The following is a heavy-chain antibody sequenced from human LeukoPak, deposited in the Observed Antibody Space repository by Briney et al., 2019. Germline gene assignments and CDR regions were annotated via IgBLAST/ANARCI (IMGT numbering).Heavy chain of an antibody. V-gene: IGHV3-48*01. CDR1: GFTFSYYS. CDR3: ARDGNDSSGYSTDY. CDR2: ISSSSSTI. J-gene: IGHJ4*02. Sequence: PGGSLRLSCAASGFTFSYYSMNWVRQAPGKGLEWVSYISSSSSTIYYADSVKGRFTISRDNAKNSLYLQMNSLRAEDTAVYYCARDGNDSSGYSTDYWGQGTLVTVSS. D-gene: IGHD3-22*01.